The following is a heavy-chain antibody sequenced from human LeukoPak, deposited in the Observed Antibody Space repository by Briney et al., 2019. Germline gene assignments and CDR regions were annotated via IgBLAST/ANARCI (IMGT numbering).Heavy chain of an antibody. CDR2: VSYDGGTG. CDR3: ARDGILPFLERSFLDS. J-gene: IGHJ4*02. Sequence: PGGSLRLSCAASGFTFSFCAMHWVRQAPGKGLEWVALVSYDGGTGFYADSVRGRFTISRDNSKNTLYLQMNSLKTEDTAVYYCARDGILPFLERSFLDSWGQGTLVTVSS. V-gene: IGHV3-30*19. D-gene: IGHD3-3*01. CDR1: GFTFSFCA.